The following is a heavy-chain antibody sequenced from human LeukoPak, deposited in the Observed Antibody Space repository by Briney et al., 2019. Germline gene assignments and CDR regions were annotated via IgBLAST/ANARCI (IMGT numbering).Heavy chain of an antibody. D-gene: IGHD6-13*01. CDR2: IYPADSDT. CDR1: GYSFTSYW. V-gene: IGHV5-51*01. Sequence: AESLKISCKGSGYSFTSYWSGWGRQMPGKRLGLVGIIYPADSDTRYNTSYQGQVATSAYKSTSTAYLQWSSLKASDTAMYYCARQYSTSGLSHYYYMDVWGKGTTVTVSS. CDR3: ARQYSTSGLSHYYYMDV. J-gene: IGHJ6*03.